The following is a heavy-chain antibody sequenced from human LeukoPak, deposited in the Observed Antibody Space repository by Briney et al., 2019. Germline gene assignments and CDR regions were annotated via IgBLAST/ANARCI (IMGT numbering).Heavy chain of an antibody. V-gene: IGHV3-48*04. CDR1: GFTFNTYS. D-gene: IGHD3-16*02. Sequence: PGGSLRLSCAASGFTFNTYSINWVRQAPGKGLEWVSYISSSSSTKYYADSLKGRFTISRDNAKNSLYLQMNSLRAEDTAVYYCATLGALYSPIDYWGQGTLVTVSS. CDR2: ISSSSSTK. CDR3: ATLGALYSPIDY. J-gene: IGHJ4*02.